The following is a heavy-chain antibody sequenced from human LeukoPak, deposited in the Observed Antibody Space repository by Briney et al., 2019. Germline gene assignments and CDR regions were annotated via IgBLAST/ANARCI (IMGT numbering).Heavy chain of an antibody. CDR2: ISGSGGST. CDR1: GFTFNTYA. D-gene: IGHD1-26*01. CDR3: ARGGSGTYHYFDY. J-gene: IGHJ4*02. V-gene: IGHV3-23*01. Sequence: GGSLRLSCAASGFTFNTYAMSWVRQAPGKGLEWVSAISGSGGSTYYADSVKGRFTISRDNSKNTLYLQMNSLRAEDTAVYYCARGGSGTYHYFDYWGQGTLVTVSS.